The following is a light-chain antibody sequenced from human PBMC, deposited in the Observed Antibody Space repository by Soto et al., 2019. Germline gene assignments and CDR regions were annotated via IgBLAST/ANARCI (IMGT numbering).Light chain of an antibody. Sequence: DIVMTQSPATLSVSPGERATLSCRASQSVSSNLAWYQQKPGQAPSLLIYGASTRATGIPARFSGRGSVTEFTLTISSLQYEDFAVYYCQQYNNWPITFGQGTRREIK. CDR3: QQYNNWPIT. CDR1: QSVSSN. J-gene: IGKJ5*01. V-gene: IGKV3-15*01. CDR2: GAS.